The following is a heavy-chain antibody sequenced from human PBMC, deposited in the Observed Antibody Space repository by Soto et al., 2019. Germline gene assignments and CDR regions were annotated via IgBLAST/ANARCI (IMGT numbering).Heavy chain of an antibody. CDR3: ARDRDPYDSSGYYYFPD. Sequence: QVQLVQSGAEVKKPGSSVKVSCKASGGTFSSYAISWVRQAPGQGLEWMGGIIPIFGTANYAQKFQGRVTITADESTSTAYMEVSSLRSEDTAVYYCARDRDPYDSSGYYYFPDWGQGTLVTVSS. D-gene: IGHD3-22*01. CDR2: IIPIFGTA. CDR1: GGTFSSYA. V-gene: IGHV1-69*01. J-gene: IGHJ4*02.